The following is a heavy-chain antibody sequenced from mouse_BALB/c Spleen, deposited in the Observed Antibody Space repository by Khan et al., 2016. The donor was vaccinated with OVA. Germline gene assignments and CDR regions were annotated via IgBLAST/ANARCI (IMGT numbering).Heavy chain of an antibody. J-gene: IGHJ4*01. Sequence: QVQLQQSGAELARPGASVKMSCKASGYTFTSNTMHWVKQRPGQGLEWIGYINPSSGYTNYNQNFKDKATLNVDKSSSTAYMQLSSLQSAASAVYYSARRTTVYTMDYWGQGTSVTVAS. CDR3: ARRTTVYTMDY. CDR1: GYTFTSNT. CDR2: INPSSGYT. V-gene: IGHV1-4*01. D-gene: IGHD1-1*01.